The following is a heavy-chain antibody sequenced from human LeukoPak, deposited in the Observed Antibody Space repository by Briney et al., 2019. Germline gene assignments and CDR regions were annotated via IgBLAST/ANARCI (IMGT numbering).Heavy chain of an antibody. V-gene: IGHV3-64D*09. Sequence: TGGSLRLSCSASGFTFSAYAMYWVRQAPGKGLEYVSGLSSNGGSSFYADSVKGRFTISRDNSKNTLYLQMSSLRAEDTAVYYCVKITSVTGGDCWGQGTRLTVSS. CDR2: LSSNGGSS. D-gene: IGHD1-1*01. CDR1: GFTFSAYA. J-gene: IGHJ4*02. CDR3: VKITSVTGGDC.